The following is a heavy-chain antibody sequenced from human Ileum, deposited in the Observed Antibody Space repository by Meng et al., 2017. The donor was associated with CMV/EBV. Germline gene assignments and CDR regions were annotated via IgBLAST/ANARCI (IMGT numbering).Heavy chain of an antibody. D-gene: IGHD1-1*01. J-gene: IGHJ4*02. V-gene: IGHV3-74*01. Sequence: LGLSCAASGFTFSSHWMHWVRRVPGEGLVHISRISRDGGTTDYADSVKGRFTASRDNAKNTLYLQMDSLRAEDTAVYYCARNWNGIDYWGQGILVTVSS. CDR2: ISRDGGTT. CDR3: ARNWNGIDY. CDR1: GFTFSSHW.